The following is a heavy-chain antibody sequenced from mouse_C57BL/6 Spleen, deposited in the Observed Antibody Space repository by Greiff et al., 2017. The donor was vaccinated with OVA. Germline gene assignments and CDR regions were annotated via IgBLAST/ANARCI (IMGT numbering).Heavy chain of an antibody. J-gene: IGHJ2*01. Sequence: QVTLKVSGPGILQPSQTLSLTCSFSGFSLSTFGMGVGWIRQPSGKGLEWLAHIWWDDDKYYNPALKSRLTISKATSNNQLLLKIANVDTADTATYYCARITRLRYYFDYWGQGTTLTVSS. V-gene: IGHV8-8*01. CDR2: IWWDDDK. CDR1: GFSLSTFGMG. CDR3: ARITRLRYYFDY.